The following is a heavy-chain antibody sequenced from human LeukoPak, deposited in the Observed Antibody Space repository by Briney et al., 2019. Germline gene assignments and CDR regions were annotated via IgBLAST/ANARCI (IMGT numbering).Heavy chain of an antibody. CDR1: GGSISSSSYY. V-gene: IGHV4-39*01. CDR3: ARQDYSNEEEGVGFDY. J-gene: IGHJ4*02. CDR2: IYYSGST. D-gene: IGHD4-11*01. Sequence: PSETLSLTCTVSGGSISSSSYYWGWIRQPPGKGLEWIGSIYYSGSTYYNPSLKSRVTISVDTSKNQFSLKLSSVTAADTAVYYCARQDYSNEEEGVGFDYWGQGTLVTVSS.